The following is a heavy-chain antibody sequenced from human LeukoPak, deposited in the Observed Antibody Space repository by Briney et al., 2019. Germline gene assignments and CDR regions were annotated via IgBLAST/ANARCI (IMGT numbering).Heavy chain of an antibody. CDR1: GFTFSSYS. CDR3: ARGPHSSPPFDY. CDR2: ISSSSSYI. J-gene: IGHJ4*02. Sequence: PGGSLRLSCAASGFTFSSYSMNWVRQAPGKGLEWVSSISSSSSYIYYADSVKGRFTISRDNAKNSLYLQMNSLRAEDTAVYYCARGPHSSPPFDYWGQGTLVTVSS. D-gene: IGHD6-13*01. V-gene: IGHV3-21*01.